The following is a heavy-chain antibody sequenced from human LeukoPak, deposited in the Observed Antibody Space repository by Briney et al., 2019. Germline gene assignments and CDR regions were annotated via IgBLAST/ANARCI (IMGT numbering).Heavy chain of an antibody. CDR2: TSPDGNEK. CDR1: GFTFSRYA. J-gene: IGHJ5*01. D-gene: IGHD3-22*01. CDR3: FTGSAYYYDS. V-gene: IGHV3-30*01. Sequence: PGGSLRLSCAAPGFTFSRYAMHWVRQAPGKGLEWVAVTSPDGNEKYYADSVKGRFTISRDNSKNTVFLQMNSLSTEDTAVYSCFTGSAYYYDSWGQGTLVTVSS.